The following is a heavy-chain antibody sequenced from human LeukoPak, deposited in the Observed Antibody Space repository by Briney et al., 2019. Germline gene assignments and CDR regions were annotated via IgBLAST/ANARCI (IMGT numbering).Heavy chain of an antibody. CDR3: ARGGYCSSTSCSFDY. Sequence: ASVKVSCKASGYTFTSYAISWVRQAPGQGLEWMGWISAYNGNTNFAQNLQGRVTMTTDTSTSTAYMELRSLRSDDTAVYYCARGGYCSSTSCSFDYWGQGTLVTVSS. D-gene: IGHD2-2*01. J-gene: IGHJ4*02. CDR2: ISAYNGNT. V-gene: IGHV1-18*01. CDR1: GYTFTSYA.